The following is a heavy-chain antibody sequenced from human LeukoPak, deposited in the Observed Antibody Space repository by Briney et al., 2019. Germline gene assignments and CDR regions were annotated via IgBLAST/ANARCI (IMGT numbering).Heavy chain of an antibody. J-gene: IGHJ4*02. V-gene: IGHV4-38-2*02. D-gene: IGHD3-22*01. CDR3: SSERYSSGYPD. Sequence: SETLSLTCTVSGYSISSGYYWGWIRQSPGKGLEWIGSFYHSGSTYYNPSLKSRVTISVDTSKNQFSLKLSSVTAADTAVYYCSSERYSSGYPDWGQGTLVTVSS. CDR2: FYHSGST. CDR1: GYSISSGYY.